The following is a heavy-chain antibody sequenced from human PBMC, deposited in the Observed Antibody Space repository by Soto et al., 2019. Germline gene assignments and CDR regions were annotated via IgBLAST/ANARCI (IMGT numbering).Heavy chain of an antibody. CDR3: ARAAVLTFTRFYDVDV. Sequence: QVQLVQSGAEVKTPGSSVKVSCEASGGTFNSYSINWVRQAPGQGLEWMGRIITMFGTTDYAQRFQGRVTFTADESTKTASMEVTKLTSEDTAVYYCARAAVLTFTRFYDVDVWGQGTTVTVSS. J-gene: IGHJ6*02. CDR2: IITMFGTT. CDR1: GGTFNSYS. D-gene: IGHD6-13*01. V-gene: IGHV1-69*18.